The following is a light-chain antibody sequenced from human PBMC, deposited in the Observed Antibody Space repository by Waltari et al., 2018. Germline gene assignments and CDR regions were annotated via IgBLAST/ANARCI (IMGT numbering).Light chain of an antibody. V-gene: IGKV3-20*01. J-gene: IGKJ1*01. CDR3: QHYLRLPVT. CDR2: AAS. CDR1: QSISRT. Sequence: EIVLTQSPGTLSLSPGERATLSCRASQSISRTLVWYQKKPGQAPRLLIYAASTRATGIPDRFSGSGCGTDFSLTISRLEPEDFAVYYCQHYLRLPVTFGQGTKVEIK.